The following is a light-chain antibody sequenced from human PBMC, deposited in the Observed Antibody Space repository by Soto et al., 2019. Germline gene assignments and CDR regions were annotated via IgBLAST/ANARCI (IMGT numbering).Light chain of an antibody. CDR1: QSVSSD. J-gene: IGKJ1*01. Sequence: IVMTQSPATLPVSPGERATLSCRASQSVSSDLAWYHQKPGQAPRLLIYGASTRATGIPARFSGSGSGTEFTLTINSLQSEDFAVYYCQQYNNWPRTFGQGTKVEIK. V-gene: IGKV3-15*01. CDR3: QQYNNWPRT. CDR2: GAS.